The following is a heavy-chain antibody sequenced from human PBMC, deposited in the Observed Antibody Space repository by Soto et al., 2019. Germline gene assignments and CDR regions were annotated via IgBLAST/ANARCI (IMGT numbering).Heavy chain of an antibody. Sequence: QVQLQESGPGLVKPSQTLSLTCTVSGVSINSGAYYWSWIRQHPGKGLEWIGYIYYSGSTHYNPSLKSRVTISVDTSKNQFSLKLNSVTAADTAVYYCAGGGGLYFDYWGQGTLVTVSS. CDR1: GVSINSGAYY. V-gene: IGHV4-31*03. CDR3: AGGGGLYFDY. D-gene: IGHD3-16*01. CDR2: IYYSGST. J-gene: IGHJ4*02.